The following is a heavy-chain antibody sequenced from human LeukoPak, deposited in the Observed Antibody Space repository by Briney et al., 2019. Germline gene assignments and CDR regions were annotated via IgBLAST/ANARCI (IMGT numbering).Heavy chain of an antibody. D-gene: IGHD3-22*01. CDR3: ASGGPDYYDSSGYYPSPPDY. V-gene: IGHV3-33*01. CDR2: IWYDGSNK. J-gene: IGHJ4*02. Sequence: PGRFLRLSCAASGFTFSSYGMHWVRQAPGKGLEWVAVIWYDGSNKYYADSVKGRFTISRDNSKNTLYLQMNSLRAEDTAVYYCASGGPDYYDSSGYYPSPPDYWGQGTLVTVSS. CDR1: GFTFSSYG.